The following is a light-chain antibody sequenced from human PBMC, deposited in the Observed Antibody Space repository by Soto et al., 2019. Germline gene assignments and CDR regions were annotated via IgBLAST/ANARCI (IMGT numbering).Light chain of an antibody. J-gene: IGKJ1*01. CDR1: QSVSSSY. V-gene: IGKV3-20*01. CDR2: GAS. Sequence: EIVLTHSPGTLSLSPCEGATLSFSASQSVSSSYLAWYQQKPGQAPRLLISGASTRATGVPARFSGSGSGTEFTLTISSLQPDDFATYYCQHYNSYSEAFGQGTKVDI. CDR3: QHYNSYSEA.